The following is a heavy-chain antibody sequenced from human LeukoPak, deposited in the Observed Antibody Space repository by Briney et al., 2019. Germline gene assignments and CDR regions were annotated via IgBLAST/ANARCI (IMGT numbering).Heavy chain of an antibody. V-gene: IGHV1-69*04. CDR3: ARDGITVTTPYYYGMDV. J-gene: IGHJ6*02. Sequence: SVKVSCKASGGTFSSYTISWVRQAPGQGLEWMGRIIPILGIANYAQKFQGRVTITADKSTSTAYMELSSLRSEDTAVYYCARDGITVTTPYYYGMDVWGQGTTATVSS. CDR2: IIPILGIA. CDR1: GGTFSSYT. D-gene: IGHD4-11*01.